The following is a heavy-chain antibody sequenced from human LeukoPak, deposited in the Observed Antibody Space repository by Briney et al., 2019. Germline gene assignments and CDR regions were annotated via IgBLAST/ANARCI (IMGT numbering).Heavy chain of an antibody. J-gene: IGHJ4*02. CDR1: GFTFSSYA. V-gene: IGHV3-23*01. D-gene: IGHD4-17*01. Sequence: GGSLRLSCAASGFTFSSYAMSWVRQAPGKGLEWVSVISGSGGSTYYADSVKGRFTISRDNSKNTLYLQMSSLRAEDTAVYYCAKERAPRLTTGGFDYWGQGTLVTVSS. CDR3: AKERAPRLTTGGFDY. CDR2: ISGSGGST.